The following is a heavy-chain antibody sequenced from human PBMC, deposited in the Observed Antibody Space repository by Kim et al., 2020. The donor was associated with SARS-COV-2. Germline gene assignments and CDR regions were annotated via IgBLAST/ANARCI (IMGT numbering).Heavy chain of an antibody. J-gene: IGHJ4*02. Sequence: GGSLRLSCEVSGFTFSSYSMNWVRQAPGRGLEWVAYISSSSRTISYGDSLKGRFTISRDNAQNSLYLQMNSLRDEDTAVYYCARNLYGDYAFDYWGQGTL. V-gene: IGHV3-48*02. D-gene: IGHD4-17*01. CDR3: ARNLYGDYAFDY. CDR1: GFTFSSYS. CDR2: ISSSSRTI.